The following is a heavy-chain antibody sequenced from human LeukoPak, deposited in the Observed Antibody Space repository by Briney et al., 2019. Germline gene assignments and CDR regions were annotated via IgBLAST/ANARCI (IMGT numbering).Heavy chain of an antibody. CDR3: ARLLRVGYCSTTSCNWFDP. CDR2: IYSSGST. D-gene: IGHD2-2*03. V-gene: IGHV4-39*07. CDR1: GGSISSSGYY. J-gene: IGHJ5*02. Sequence: SETLSLTCTVSGGSISSSGYYWGWIRQPPGKGLEWIGSIYSSGSTYYNPSLKSRVTISINTSKNQFSLKLSSVTAADTAVYYCARLLRVGYCSTTSCNWFDPWGQGTLVTVSS.